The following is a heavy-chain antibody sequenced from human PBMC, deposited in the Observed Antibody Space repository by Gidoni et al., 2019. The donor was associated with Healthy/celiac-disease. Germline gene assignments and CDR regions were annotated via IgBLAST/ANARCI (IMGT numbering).Heavy chain of an antibody. D-gene: IGHD2-21*02. CDR2: ISSSSSYI. CDR3: ARGSTYCGGDCYVSGDY. CDR1: GFTFRSYS. J-gene: IGHJ4*02. V-gene: IGHV3-21*01. Sequence: EVQLVESGGGLVKPGGSLRLSCAASGFTFRSYSMNWVRQAPGKGLEWVSSISSSSSYIYYADSVKGRFTISRDNAKNSLYLQMNSLRAEDTAVYYCARGSTYCGGDCYVSGDYWGQGTLVTVSS.